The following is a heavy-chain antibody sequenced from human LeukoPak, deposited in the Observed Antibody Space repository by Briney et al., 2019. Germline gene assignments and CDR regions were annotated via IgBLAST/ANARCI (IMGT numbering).Heavy chain of an antibody. D-gene: IGHD1-26*01. CDR2: INSRSSTI. J-gene: IGHJ3*02. Sequence: GGSLRLSCAASGFTFSSYSMNWVRQAPGKGLEWASYINSRSSTIYYADSVRGRFTISRDNAKNSLYLQMNSLKAEDTAIYYCAREVGTPQAFDIWGQGTMVTVSS. CDR3: AREVGTPQAFDI. V-gene: IGHV3-48*01. CDR1: GFTFSSYS.